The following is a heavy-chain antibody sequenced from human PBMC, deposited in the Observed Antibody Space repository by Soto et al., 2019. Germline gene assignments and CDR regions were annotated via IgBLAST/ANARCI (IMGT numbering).Heavy chain of an antibody. CDR2: INHSGST. CDR1: GGSFSGYY. CDR3: ARGGAQYYYGSGSYRYWFDT. V-gene: IGHV4-34*01. D-gene: IGHD3-10*01. J-gene: IGHJ5*02. Sequence: PSETLSLTCAVYGGSFSGYYWSWIRQPPGKGLEWIGEINHSGSTNYNPSLKSRVTISVDTSKNQFSLKLSSVTAVDTAVYYCARGGAQYYYGSGSYRYWFDTWGEGTLVTVCS.